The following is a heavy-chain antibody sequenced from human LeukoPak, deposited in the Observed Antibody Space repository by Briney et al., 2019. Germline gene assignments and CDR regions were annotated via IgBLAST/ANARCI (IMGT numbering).Heavy chain of an antibody. V-gene: IGHV3-23*01. J-gene: IGHJ4*02. CDR1: GFTFSSYG. CDR3: AKEFPYDYVWGSYRPIDY. Sequence: GGTLRLSCAASGFTFSSYGMSWVRQAPGKGLEWVSAISGSGGSTYYADSVKGRSTISRDNSKNTLYLQMNSLRAEDTAVYYCAKEFPYDYVWGSYRPIDYWGQGTLVTVSS. CDR2: ISGSGGST. D-gene: IGHD3-16*02.